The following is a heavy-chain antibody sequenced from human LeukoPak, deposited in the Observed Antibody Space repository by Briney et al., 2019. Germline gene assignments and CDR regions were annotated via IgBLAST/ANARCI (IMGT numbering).Heavy chain of an antibody. Sequence: ASVKVSCKASGFTSTNFAVQWVRQARGQRLEWIGWIIVGSGATKCAQDFQERVTITRDLSTSTLYMELRSLTSEDTAVYYCAADLYNPRMGASYLDSWGQGTLVTVSS. CDR3: AADLYNPRMGASYLDS. D-gene: IGHD3-16*01. V-gene: IGHV1-58*01. J-gene: IGHJ4*02. CDR1: GFTSTNFA. CDR2: IIVGSGAT.